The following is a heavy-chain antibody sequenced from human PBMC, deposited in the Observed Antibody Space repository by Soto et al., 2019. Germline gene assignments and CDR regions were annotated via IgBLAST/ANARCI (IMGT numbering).Heavy chain of an antibody. D-gene: IGHD3-10*01. CDR1: GDSVSSNSAT. V-gene: IGHV6-1*01. CDR3: ARGVRYYSSEKPANFDY. CDR2: TYYRSKWYN. Sequence: SQTLSLTCAISGDSVSSNSATWDWIRQSPSRGPEWLGRTYYRSKWYNDYAVSVKSRITINPDTSNNQLSLQMNSLRADDTAVYYCARGVRYYSSEKPANFDYWGQGTLVTVSS. J-gene: IGHJ4*02.